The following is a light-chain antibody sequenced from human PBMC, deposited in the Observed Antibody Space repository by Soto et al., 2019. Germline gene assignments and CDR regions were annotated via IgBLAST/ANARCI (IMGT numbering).Light chain of an antibody. CDR1: QSVRSNN. CDR2: GAS. CDR3: QQYGASPPT. Sequence: EIVLTQSPGTLSLSPGERATLSCRASQSVRSNNLAWYQQKPGQAPRLLIFGASTRATGIPDRFSGSGSGTDFTLTISRLEPEDFAVYCCQQYGASPPTFGPGTNVDLK. V-gene: IGKV3-20*01. J-gene: IGKJ3*01.